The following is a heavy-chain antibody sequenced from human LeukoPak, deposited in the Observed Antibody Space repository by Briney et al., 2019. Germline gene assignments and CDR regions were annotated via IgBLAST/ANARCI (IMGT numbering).Heavy chain of an antibody. CDR2: IIPIFGTA. Sequence: ASVKVSCKASAGTFSSYAINWVRQAPGQGLEWMGGIIPIFGTANYAQKFQGRVTITTDESTSTAYMELSSLRSEDTAVYYCARAEYSSSSGYFVYWGQGTLVTVSS. V-gene: IGHV1-69*05. J-gene: IGHJ4*02. CDR1: AGTFSSYA. CDR3: ARAEYSSSSGYFVY. D-gene: IGHD6-6*01.